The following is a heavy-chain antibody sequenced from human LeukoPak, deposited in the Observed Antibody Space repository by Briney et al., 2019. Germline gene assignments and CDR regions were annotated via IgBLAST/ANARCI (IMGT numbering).Heavy chain of an antibody. CDR2: IKQDGSEK. D-gene: IGHD5-24*01. CDR1: GFTLSNYW. V-gene: IGHV3-7*05. CDR3: ARASDPWLQLT. J-gene: IGHJ5*02. Sequence: GGLRLSCAASGFTLSNYWMIRVRQVPGKGLEWVGNIKQDGSEKRYADSVRGRFSISRDNAQTSLYLQMNSLRAEDTAVYYCARASDPWLQLTWGQGTLVTVSS.